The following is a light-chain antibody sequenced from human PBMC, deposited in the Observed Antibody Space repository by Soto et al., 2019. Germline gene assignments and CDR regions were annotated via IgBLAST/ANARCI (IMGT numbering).Light chain of an antibody. Sequence: AWYQQQPGQPPRLLIYTAANRAADLPPRFGGSASGTDFTLTITRLEPDDFATYYCQHYSSSPRTFGQGTKVDIK. CDR2: TAA. CDR3: QHYSSSPRT. J-gene: IGKJ1*01. V-gene: IGKV3-20*01.